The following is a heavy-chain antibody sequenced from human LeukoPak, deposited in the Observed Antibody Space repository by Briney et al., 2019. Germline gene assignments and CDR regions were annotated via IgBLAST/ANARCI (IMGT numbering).Heavy chain of an antibody. V-gene: IGHV4-39*01. CDR1: GGSISSSSYY. CDR2: IYYSGST. Sequence: SETPSLTCTVSGGSISSSSYYWGWIRQPPGKGLEWIGSIYYSGSTYYNPSLKSRVTISVDTSKNQFSLKLSSVTAADTAVYYCARECTNGVCYLDYWGQGTLVTVSS. D-gene: IGHD2-8*01. CDR3: ARECTNGVCYLDY. J-gene: IGHJ4*02.